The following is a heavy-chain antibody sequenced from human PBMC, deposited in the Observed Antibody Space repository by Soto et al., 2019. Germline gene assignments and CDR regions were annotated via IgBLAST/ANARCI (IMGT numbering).Heavy chain of an antibody. CDR1: GFTFRSFT. D-gene: IGHD6-13*01. J-gene: IGHJ5*02. Sequence: PGGSLRLSCAASGFTFRSFTMNWVRQAPGKGLERVSTISSNSAYIYYTDALRGRFTISRGNAKNSLHLQMNSLRAEDTAVYYCTRDASRDSSARGWFDPWGPGTLVTVSS. V-gene: IGHV3-21*01. CDR2: ISSNSAYI. CDR3: TRDASRDSSARGWFDP.